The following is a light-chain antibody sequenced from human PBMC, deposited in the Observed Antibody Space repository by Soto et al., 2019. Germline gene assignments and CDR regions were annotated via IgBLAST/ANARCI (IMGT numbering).Light chain of an antibody. Sequence: EIVLTQSPGSLSLSPGQRATLSCRASQSVDSTFFAWYQKKPGQAPRLLIYGASKRDTGVPDRFSGSGSGTDFTLTISRLEPEDLAVYYCQQYMSSVTFGQGTKVAI. V-gene: IGKV3-20*01. CDR2: GAS. CDR1: QSVDSTF. CDR3: QQYMSSVT. J-gene: IGKJ1*01.